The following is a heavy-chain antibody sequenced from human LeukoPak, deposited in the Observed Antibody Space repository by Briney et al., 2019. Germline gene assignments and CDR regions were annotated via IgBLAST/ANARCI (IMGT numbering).Heavy chain of an antibody. Sequence: GGSLRLSCATSGFTFSNYEMNWVRQAPGKGLEWVSYISSVGTTIYYADSVKGRFTISRDNAKNSPYLQMNSLRAEDTAVYYCARVEQQLFDYWGQGTLVTVSS. CDR3: ARVEQQLFDY. V-gene: IGHV3-48*03. CDR1: GFTFSNYE. J-gene: IGHJ4*02. CDR2: ISSVGTTI. D-gene: IGHD1-1*01.